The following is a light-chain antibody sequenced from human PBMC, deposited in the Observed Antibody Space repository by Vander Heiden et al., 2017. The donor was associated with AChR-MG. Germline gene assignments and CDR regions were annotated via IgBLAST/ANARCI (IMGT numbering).Light chain of an antibody. CDR3: AAWDDDLWL. CDR2: TNN. V-gene: IGLV1-47*01. Sequence: QSVLTQPPSASGTPGQTVTISCSGSGSNIGANFVHWYQQFPGRAPKLLIHTNNQRPSGVPDRFSGFKSGTSASLAISGLRSEDEAVYYCAAWDDDLWLFGGGTKLTVL. J-gene: IGLJ3*02. CDR1: GSNIGANF.